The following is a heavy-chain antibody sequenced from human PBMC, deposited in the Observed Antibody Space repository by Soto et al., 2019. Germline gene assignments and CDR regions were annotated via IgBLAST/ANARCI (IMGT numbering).Heavy chain of an antibody. CDR2: INPNTGGT. CDR3: AASIFYYGMDV. V-gene: IGHV1-2*02. CDR1: GFSLTGYY. J-gene: IGHJ6*02. Sequence: ASVKVSCKASGFSLTGYYFHWIRAAPGQGLEWLGWINPNTGGTTYAQKFQGRVTLTWDTSINTAYLQWSSLKASDTAIYYCAASIFYYGMDVWGQGTTVTVSS.